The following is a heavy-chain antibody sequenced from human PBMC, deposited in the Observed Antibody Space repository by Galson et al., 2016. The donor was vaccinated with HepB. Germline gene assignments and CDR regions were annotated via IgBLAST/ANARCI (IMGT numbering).Heavy chain of an antibody. J-gene: IGHJ6*02. CDR3: TKVPGLRPREWAQYYYYGLDV. D-gene: IGHD3-3*01. V-gene: IGHV3-30*18. Sequence: SLRLSCAASGFIFSNYGMHWVRQAPGKGLEWVAVISFDGSNRYYADSVKGRFTISRDNSRSTLYLHMNSLRVEDTAMYCCTKVPGLRPREWAQYYYYGLDVWGPGTTVTVSS. CDR1: GFIFSNYG. CDR2: ISFDGSNR.